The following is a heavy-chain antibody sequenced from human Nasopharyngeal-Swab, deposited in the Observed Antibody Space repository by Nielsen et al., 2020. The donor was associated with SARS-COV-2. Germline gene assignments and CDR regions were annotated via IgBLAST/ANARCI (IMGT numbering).Heavy chain of an antibody. D-gene: IGHD3-3*01. Sequence: ESLKISCTVSGGSISSYYWSWIRQPAGKGLEWIGRIYTSGSTNHNPSLKSRVTMSVDTSKNQFSLKLSSVTAADTAVYYCARGSRFTIFGVVPDYYYGMDVWGQGTTVTVSS. CDR2: IYTSGST. V-gene: IGHV4-4*07. CDR1: GGSISSYY. J-gene: IGHJ6*02. CDR3: ARGSRFTIFGVVPDYYYGMDV.